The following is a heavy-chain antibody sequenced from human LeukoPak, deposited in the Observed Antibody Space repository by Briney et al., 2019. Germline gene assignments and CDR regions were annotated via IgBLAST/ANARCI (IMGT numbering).Heavy chain of an antibody. V-gene: IGHV4-59*01. Sequence: SETLSLTCTVSGGSISSYYWSWIRQPPGKGLEWIGYIHYSGSTYYNPSLTSRVTISVDTSKNQFSLRLSSVTAADTAVYYCAREGSRDFWSGPVYYFDYWGQGTLVTVSS. J-gene: IGHJ4*02. D-gene: IGHD3-3*01. CDR3: AREGSRDFWSGPVYYFDY. CDR1: GGSISSYY. CDR2: IHYSGST.